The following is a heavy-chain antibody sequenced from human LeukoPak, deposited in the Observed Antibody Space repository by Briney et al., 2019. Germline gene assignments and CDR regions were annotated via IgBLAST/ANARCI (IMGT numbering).Heavy chain of an antibody. CDR3: ATQRRRITMIVVGNDAFDI. CDR1: GYTLTELS. V-gene: IGHV1-24*01. Sequence: GASVKVSCKVSGYTLTELSMHWVRQAPGKGLEWMGGFDPEDGETIYAQKFQGRVTMTEDTSTDTAYMELSSLRSEDTAVYYCATQRRRITMIVVGNDAFDIWGQGTMVTVSS. J-gene: IGHJ3*02. CDR2: FDPEDGET. D-gene: IGHD3-22*01.